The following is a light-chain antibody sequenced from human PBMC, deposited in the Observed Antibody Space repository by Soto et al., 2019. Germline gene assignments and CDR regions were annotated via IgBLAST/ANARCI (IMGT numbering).Light chain of an antibody. V-gene: IGKV3-15*01. CDR2: DAS. J-gene: IGKJ5*01. Sequence: EIVMTQSPATLSVSPGXXXXXXCRASQSISSNLAWYQQKPGQAPRLVIFDASTRATGIPDRFSGRGSGTDFTLTISRLEPEDFAVFYCQQYGSSITFGQGTRLEIK. CDR1: QSISSN. CDR3: QQYGSSIT.